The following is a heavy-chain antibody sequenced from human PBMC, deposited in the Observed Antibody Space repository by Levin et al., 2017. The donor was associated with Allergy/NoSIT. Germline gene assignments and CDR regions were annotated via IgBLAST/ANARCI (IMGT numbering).Heavy chain of an antibody. Sequence: GESLKISCKASGYTFTSYGISWVRQAPGQGLEWMGWISAYNGNTNYAQKLQGRVTMTTDTSTSTAYMELRSLRSDDTAVYYCARDSAAGPASAAFDIWGQGTMVTVSS. V-gene: IGHV1-18*01. CDR1: GYTFTSYG. CDR3: ARDSAAGPASAAFDI. CDR2: ISAYNGNT. D-gene: IGHD6-13*01. J-gene: IGHJ3*02.